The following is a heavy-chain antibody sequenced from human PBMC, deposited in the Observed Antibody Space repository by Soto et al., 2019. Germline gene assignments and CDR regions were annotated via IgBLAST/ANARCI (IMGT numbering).Heavy chain of an antibody. J-gene: IGHJ4*02. CDR1: GFTFSDYY. CDR2: ISSSGSTI. CDR3: ARGHHSSAWYGTFGY. V-gene: IGHV3-11*01. D-gene: IGHD6-19*01. Sequence: XGSLRLSCAASGFTFSDYYMNWIRQAPGKGLEWVSYISSSGSTIYYADSVKGRFTISRDNAKNSLYLQMNSLRAEDTAVYHCARGHHSSAWYGTFGYWGQGTLVTVSS.